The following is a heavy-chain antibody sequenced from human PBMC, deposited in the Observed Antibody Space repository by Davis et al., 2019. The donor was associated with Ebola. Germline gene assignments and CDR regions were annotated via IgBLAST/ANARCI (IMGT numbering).Heavy chain of an antibody. D-gene: IGHD3-10*01. CDR3: ARQVLLWFGELLEIGDFDY. CDR1: GYTFTGYY. V-gene: IGHV1-2*06. J-gene: IGHJ4*02. CDR2: INPNSGGT. Sequence: ASVKVSCKASGYTFTGYYMHWVRQAPGQGLEWMGRINPNSGGTNYAQKFQGRVTMTRDTSISTAYMELSRLRSDDTAVYYCARQVLLWFGELLEIGDFDYWGQGTLVTVSS.